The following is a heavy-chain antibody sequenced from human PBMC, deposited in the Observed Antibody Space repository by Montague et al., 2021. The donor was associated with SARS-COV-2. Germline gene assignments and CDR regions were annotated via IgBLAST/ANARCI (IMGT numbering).Heavy chain of an antibody. V-gene: IGHV4-34*01. CDR2: ISHSGST. CDR1: GGSLSGYY. J-gene: IGHJ6*02. Sequence: SETLSLTCAVYGGSLSGYYWSWSRQPPGEGREGIAEISHSGSTSYNTSLKSRVTISVDTSKNQFSLKMSSATAADTAAYYCSRVPYRLLIVPRYSGRDVWGQGTTVTVSS. CDR3: SRVPYRLLIVPRYSGRDV. D-gene: IGHD2-2*01.